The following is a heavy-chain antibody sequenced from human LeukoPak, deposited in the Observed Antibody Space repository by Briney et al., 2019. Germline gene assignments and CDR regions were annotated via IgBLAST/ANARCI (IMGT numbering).Heavy chain of an antibody. J-gene: IGHJ4*02. CDR1: GGSFSGYY. CDR3: ARVGYDSSGYY. V-gene: IGHV4-59*10. CDR2: IYTSGST. D-gene: IGHD3-22*01. Sequence: SETLFLTCAVYGGSFSGYYWSWIRQPAGKGLEWIGRIYTSGSTNYNPSLKSRVTISVDTSKNQFSLKLSSVTAADTAVYYCARVGYDSSGYYWGQGTLVTVSS.